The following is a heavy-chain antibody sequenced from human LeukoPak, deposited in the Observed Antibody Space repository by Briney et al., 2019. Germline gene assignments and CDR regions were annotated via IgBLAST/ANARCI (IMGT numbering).Heavy chain of an antibody. CDR3: ATFSSSWLFDY. D-gene: IGHD6-13*01. CDR1: GGSISNYY. CDR2: IYISGST. V-gene: IGHV4-4*07. J-gene: IGHJ4*02. Sequence: SETLSLTCTVSGGSISNYYWSWIRQPAGKGLEWIGHIYISGSTNYNPSLKSRVTMSVEKSKSQFSLKLSSVTAADTAVYYCATFSSSWLFDYWGQGTLVTVSS.